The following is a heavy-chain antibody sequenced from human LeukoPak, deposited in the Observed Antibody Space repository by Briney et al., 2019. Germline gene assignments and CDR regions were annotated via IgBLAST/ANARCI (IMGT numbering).Heavy chain of an antibody. Sequence: SETLSLTCAVYGGSFSGYYWSWIRQPPGKGLEWIGEINHSGSTNYNPSLKSRVTISVDTSKNQFSLKLSSVTAADTAVYYCASGNYYYGSGSPPRYWGQGTLVTVSS. CDR2: INHSGST. J-gene: IGHJ4*02. D-gene: IGHD3-10*01. CDR1: GGSFSGYY. CDR3: ASGNYYYGSGSPPRY. V-gene: IGHV4-34*01.